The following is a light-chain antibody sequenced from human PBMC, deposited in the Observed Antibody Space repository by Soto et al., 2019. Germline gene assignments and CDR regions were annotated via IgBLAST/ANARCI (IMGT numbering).Light chain of an antibody. CDR2: LGS. CDR1: QSLLHSNGYNY. V-gene: IGKV2-28*01. CDR3: KQALQTPRT. Sequence: DLVMTQSPLSLPVTPGEPVSISCRSSQSLLHSNGYNYLDWYLQKPGQSPQLLVYLGSNRASGVPDRYSGSGSGTDFTLKLRRVEAEDVGVYYCKQALQTPRTFGGGTKVEIK. J-gene: IGKJ4*01.